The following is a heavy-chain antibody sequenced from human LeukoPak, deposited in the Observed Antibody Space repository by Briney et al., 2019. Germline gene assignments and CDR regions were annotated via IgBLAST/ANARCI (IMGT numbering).Heavy chain of an antibody. Sequence: PSETLSLTCTVSGGSISSGGYYWSWIRQHPGKGLEWIGYIYHSGSTYYNPSLKSRVTISVDRYKNQFSLKLSSVTAADTAVYYCAREFGARFDYWGQGTLVTVSS. D-gene: IGHD3-10*01. V-gene: IGHV4-30-2*01. CDR3: AREFGARFDY. CDR1: GGSISSGGYY. CDR2: IYHSGST. J-gene: IGHJ4*02.